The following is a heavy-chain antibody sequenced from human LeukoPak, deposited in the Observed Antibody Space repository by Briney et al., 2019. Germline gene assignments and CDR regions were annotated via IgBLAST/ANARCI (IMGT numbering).Heavy chain of an antibody. D-gene: IGHD4-17*01. J-gene: IGHJ4*02. Sequence: GGSLRLSCAASGFTYSLFWMSWLRQAPGKGLEWVANIKQDGSEKYYVDSVKGRFTISRDNAERSLYLQMNSLRAEDTAVYYCARGFASGDYGADWGQGTLVTVSS. CDR2: IKQDGSEK. V-gene: IGHV3-7*01. CDR3: ARGFASGDYGAD. CDR1: GFTYSLFW.